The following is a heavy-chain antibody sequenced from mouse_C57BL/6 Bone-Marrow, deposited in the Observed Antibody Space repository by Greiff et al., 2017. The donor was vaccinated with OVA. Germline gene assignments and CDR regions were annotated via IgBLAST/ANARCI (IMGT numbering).Heavy chain of an antibody. CDR2: IWTGGGT. Sequence: VMLVESGPGLVAPSQSLSITCTVSGFSLTSYAISWVRQPPGKGLEWLGVIWTGGGTNYNSALKSRLSISKDNSKSPVFLKKNSVQTDGEARNYWARNGGDYAMDYWGQGTSVTVSS. J-gene: IGHJ4*01. CDR3: ARNGGDYAMDY. V-gene: IGHV2-9-1*01. CDR1: GFSLTSYA.